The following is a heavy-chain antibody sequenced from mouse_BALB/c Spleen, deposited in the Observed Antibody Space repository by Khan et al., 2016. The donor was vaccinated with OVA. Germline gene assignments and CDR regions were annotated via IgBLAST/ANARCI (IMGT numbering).Heavy chain of an antibody. V-gene: IGHV5-6-5*01. Sequence: EVELVVSGGGSVKPGGSLNLSCAVSGFSFSSYVMSWVRQSPEKRLEWVASISSGGSTYYTASVKGRFTISRDNARNIVYLQMSSLRSEDMAMYYCARKAYRYDEYYFDYGGQGTTLTVSA. CDR3: ARKAYRYDEYYFDY. CDR2: ISSGGST. J-gene: IGHJ2*01. D-gene: IGHD2-14*01. CDR1: GFSFSSYV.